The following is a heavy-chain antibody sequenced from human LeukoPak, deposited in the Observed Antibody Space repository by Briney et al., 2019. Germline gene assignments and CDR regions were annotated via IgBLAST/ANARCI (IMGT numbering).Heavy chain of an antibody. V-gene: IGHV3-53*01. D-gene: IGHD2-15*01. J-gene: IGHJ4*02. Sequence: GGSLGLSCAASGFTVSSNYMSWVRQAPGKGLEWVSVIYSGGSTYYADSVKGRFTISRDNSKNTLYLQMNSLRAEDTAVYYCAREHCSGGSCYYTAFDIWGQGTLVTVSS. CDR2: IYSGGST. CDR3: AREHCSGGSCYYTAFDI. CDR1: GFTVSSNY.